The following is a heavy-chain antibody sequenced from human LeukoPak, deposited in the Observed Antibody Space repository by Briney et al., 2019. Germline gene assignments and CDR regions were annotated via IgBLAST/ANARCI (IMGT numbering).Heavy chain of an antibody. CDR3: ARAGRLGYDFLRY. V-gene: IGHV4-34*01. CDR1: VGSFSGYY. D-gene: IGHD3-3*01. Sequence: PSETLSLTCAVYVGSFSGYYWSWIRHPPGKGLEWIGDINHSGSTKYNPSLKRRATIAVDTSKNQFSLKRSSVTGADTAVYNCARAGRLGYDFLRYWGQGTLVTVSS. J-gene: IGHJ4*02. CDR2: INHSGST.